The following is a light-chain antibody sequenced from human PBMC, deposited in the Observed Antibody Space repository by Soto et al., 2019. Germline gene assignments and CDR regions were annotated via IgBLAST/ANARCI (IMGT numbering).Light chain of an antibody. V-gene: IGKV1-39*01. CDR3: HQSLTTPAYS. CDR1: QSIYNY. CDR2: AAS. Sequence: DIQMTQSPSSLSASVGDRVTITCRAGQSIYNYLNWYQQKPGKAPRLLIYAASNLQSGVPSRFSGSGSGTDFALTISNLQPEDFATYYCHQSLTTPAYSFGQGTKLEIK. J-gene: IGKJ2*03.